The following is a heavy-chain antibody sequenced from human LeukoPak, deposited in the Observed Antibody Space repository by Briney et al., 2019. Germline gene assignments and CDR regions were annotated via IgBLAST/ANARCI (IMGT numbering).Heavy chain of an antibody. CDR2: IYYSGST. V-gene: IGHV4-59*08. CDR3: ARHRGVVPPYYYYYYMDV. J-gene: IGHJ6*03. D-gene: IGHD3-3*01. CDR1: GGSISSYY. Sequence: SETLSLTCTVPGGSISSYYWSWIRQPPGEGLEWIGYIYYSGSTNYNTSLKSRVTISVATSKNQLSLQLSSVTAADTAVFYCARHRGVVPPYYYYYYMDVWGKGTTVTVSS.